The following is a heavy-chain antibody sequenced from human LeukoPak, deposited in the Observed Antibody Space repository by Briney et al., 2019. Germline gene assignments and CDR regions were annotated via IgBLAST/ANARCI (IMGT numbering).Heavy chain of an antibody. Sequence: ASVKVSCKASGYTVIGYYIHWVRQAPGQGLEWMGWINPNSGGTNFAQKFQGRVSMTRDTSISTAYMELSRLRSDDTAVYYCARDVTVCGVVKGTFDYWGQGSLVTVSS. CDR1: GYTVIGYY. CDR3: ARDVTVCGVVKGTFDY. V-gene: IGHV1-2*02. CDR2: INPNSGGT. J-gene: IGHJ4*02. D-gene: IGHD3-3*01.